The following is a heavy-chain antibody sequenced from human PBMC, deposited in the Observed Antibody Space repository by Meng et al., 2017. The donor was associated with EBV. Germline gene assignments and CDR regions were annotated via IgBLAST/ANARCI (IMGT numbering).Heavy chain of an antibody. CDR3: ASESGRGYTPDY. J-gene: IGHJ4*02. Sequence: QLKLVQSAAGEKKPWSSVKVSCKTSGCPFRNYACSWVRQAPGQGLEWLGGFLPTLGAPNYAQKFHGRVSITADESTSTHYMDLSSLRSEDTAVYYCASESGRGYTPDYWGQGTLVTVSS. V-gene: IGHV1-69*01. CDR2: FLPTLGAP. D-gene: IGHD3-10*01. CDR1: GCPFRNYA.